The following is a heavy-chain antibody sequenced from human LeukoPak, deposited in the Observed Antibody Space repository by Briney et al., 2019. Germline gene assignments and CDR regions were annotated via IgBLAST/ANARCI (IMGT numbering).Heavy chain of an antibody. D-gene: IGHD1-26*01. CDR3: ARAPIVGASGTPFDY. CDR1: GVSISSGYW. CDR2: IIDSGST. Sequence: PSETLSLTCAVSGVSISSGYWWSWVRQPPMKGLEWIGEIIDSGSTNYNPSLKGRITISLDKTKNQFSLKLSSVTAADTAVYYCARAPIVGASGTPFDYWGQGTLVTVSS. V-gene: IGHV4-4*02. J-gene: IGHJ4*02.